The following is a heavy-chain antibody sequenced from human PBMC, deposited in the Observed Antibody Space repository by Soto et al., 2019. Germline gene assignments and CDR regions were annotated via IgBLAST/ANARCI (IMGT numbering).Heavy chain of an antibody. V-gene: IGHV1-18*01. J-gene: IGHJ3*02. CDR1: GYTFTSYG. CDR2: ISAYNGNT. D-gene: IGHD2-2*01. Sequence: ASVKVSCKASGYTFTSYGISWVRQAPGQGLEWMGWISAYNGNTNYAQKLQGRVTMTTDTSTSTTYMELRSLRSDDTAVYYCARAEILGVPAAPLNYGDDAFDIWGQGTMVTVSS. CDR3: ARAEILGVPAAPLNYGDDAFDI.